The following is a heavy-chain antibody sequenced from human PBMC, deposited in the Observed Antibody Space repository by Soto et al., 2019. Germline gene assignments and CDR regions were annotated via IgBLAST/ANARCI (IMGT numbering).Heavy chain of an antibody. J-gene: IGHJ4*02. CDR1: GFTFSSYA. CDR3: VAHSRGSGSGSYYPSFDY. D-gene: IGHD3-10*01. CDR2: ISGSGGST. Sequence: HPGGSLRLSCAASGFTFSSYAMSWVRQAPGKGLEWVSAISGSGGSTYYADSVKGRFTISRDNSKNTLYLQMNSLRAEDTAVYYCVAHSRGSGSGSYYPSFDYWGQGTLVTVSS. V-gene: IGHV3-23*01.